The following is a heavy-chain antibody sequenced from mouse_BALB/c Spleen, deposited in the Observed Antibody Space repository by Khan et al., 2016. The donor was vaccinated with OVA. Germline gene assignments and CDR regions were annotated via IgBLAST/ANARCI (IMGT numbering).Heavy chain of an antibody. J-gene: IGHJ2*01. Sequence: EVQLQESGPGLVKPSQSLSLTCSVTGYSITSDYAWNWIRQFPGNKLEWMGYISYSGSTSYNPSLKSRISIPRATSKNLFFLQLNSVTTEDTATYYCARSIMADWGQGTTLTVSS. CDR3: ARSIMAD. D-gene: IGHD6-1*01. CDR2: ISYSGST. CDR1: GYSITSDYA. V-gene: IGHV3-2*02.